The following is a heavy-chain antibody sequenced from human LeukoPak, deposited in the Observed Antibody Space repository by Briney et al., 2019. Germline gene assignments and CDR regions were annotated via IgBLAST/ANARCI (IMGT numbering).Heavy chain of an antibody. CDR3: ARHPPRDGSAFDY. V-gene: IGHV4-39*01. Sequence: SETLSLTCTVSGGSISSGSYYWGWIRQPPGKGLEWIASMYYSGTTFYSPSLKSRVTISVDTSKNQLSLKLGSVTAADTAVYYCARHPPRDGSAFDYWGRGTLVTVSS. J-gene: IGHJ4*02. CDR2: MYYSGTT. CDR1: GGSISSGSYY.